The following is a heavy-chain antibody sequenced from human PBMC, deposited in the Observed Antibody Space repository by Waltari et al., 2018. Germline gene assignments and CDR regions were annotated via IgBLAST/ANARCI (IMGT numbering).Heavy chain of an antibody. CDR1: GGSISSYY. J-gene: IGHJ4*02. CDR2: IYTSGST. V-gene: IGHV4-4*07. CDR3: ARGGRNIAVAGTLGVDDY. Sequence: QVQLQESGPGLVKPSETLSLTCTVSGGSISSYYWSWIRQPAGKGLEWIGRIYTSGSTNYNPSLKSRVTMSVDTSKNQFSLKLSSVTAADTAVYYCARGGRNIAVAGTLGVDDYWGQGTLVTVSS. D-gene: IGHD6-19*01.